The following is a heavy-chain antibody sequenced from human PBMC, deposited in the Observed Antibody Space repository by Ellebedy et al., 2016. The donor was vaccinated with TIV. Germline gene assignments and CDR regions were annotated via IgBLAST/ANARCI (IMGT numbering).Heavy chain of an antibody. CDR2: IYYSGAT. CDR3: ARHLLRDFYGSGSPNYWFFDL. J-gene: IGHJ2*01. D-gene: IGHD3-10*01. V-gene: IGHV4-39*01. CDR1: GGSISSSSHY. Sequence: SETLSLTXTVSGGSISSSSHYWGWIRQAPGKGLQWIANIYYSGATYYNPSLKSRVTISLDTSKNHFSLRLSSVTAADTAVYYCARHLLRDFYGSGSPNYWFFDLWGRGTPVTVSS.